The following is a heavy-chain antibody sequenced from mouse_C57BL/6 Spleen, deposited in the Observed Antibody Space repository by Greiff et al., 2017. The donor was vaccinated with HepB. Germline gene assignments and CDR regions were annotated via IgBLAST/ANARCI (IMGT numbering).Heavy chain of an antibody. CDR3: ARDRYFDY. CDR2: IYPGDGDT. J-gene: IGHJ2*01. Sequence: VKVVESGPELVKPGASVKISCKASGYAFSSSWMNWVKQRPGKGLEWIGRIYPGDGDTNYNGKFKGKATLTADKSSSTAYMQLSSLTSEDSAVYFCARDRYFDYWGQGTTLTVSS. CDR1: GYAFSSSW. V-gene: IGHV1-82*01.